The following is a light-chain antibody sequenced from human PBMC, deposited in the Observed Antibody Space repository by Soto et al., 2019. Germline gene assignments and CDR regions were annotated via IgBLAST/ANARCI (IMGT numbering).Light chain of an antibody. V-gene: IGKV1-17*01. J-gene: IGKJ1*01. CDR2: AAS. Sequence: IQITQAPSSLSASVGDRVTITFRASQGIRDALGWYQQKPGKAPKRLIYAASSLQSGVPSRFSGSRSGTEFTLTISSLQPEDFATYYCLQENSYPRTFGQGTKVDIK. CDR3: LQENSYPRT. CDR1: QGIRDA.